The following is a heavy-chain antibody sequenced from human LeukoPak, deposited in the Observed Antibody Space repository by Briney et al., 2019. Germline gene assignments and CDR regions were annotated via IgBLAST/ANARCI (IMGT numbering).Heavy chain of an antibody. CDR2: IRSKAYGGTT. CDR1: GFTFGDYA. Sequence: PGGSLRLSCTASGFTFGDYAMSWVRRAPGKGLEWVGFIRSKAYGGTTEYAASVKGRFTISRDNSKNTLYLQMNSLRAEDTAVYYCAKDGYYDSSGFLFFDIWGQGTMVTVSS. V-gene: IGHV3-49*04. CDR3: AKDGYYDSSGFLFFDI. D-gene: IGHD3-22*01. J-gene: IGHJ3*02.